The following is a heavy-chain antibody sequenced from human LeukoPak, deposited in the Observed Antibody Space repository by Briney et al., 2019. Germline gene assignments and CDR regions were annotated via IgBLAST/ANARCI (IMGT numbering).Heavy chain of an antibody. CDR2: INPNTGVT. J-gene: IGHJ4*02. Sequence: ASVKVCCKASGYTFTGYYMHWVRQAPGQGVTWMGWINPNTGVTNYAQKFQGRVTMTRATSINTAYMELDRLTSDDTAIYYCARSYCGGDCYWTIDYWGQGTLVTVSS. D-gene: IGHD2-21*02. V-gene: IGHV1-2*02. CDR1: GYTFTGYY. CDR3: ARSYCGGDCYWTIDY.